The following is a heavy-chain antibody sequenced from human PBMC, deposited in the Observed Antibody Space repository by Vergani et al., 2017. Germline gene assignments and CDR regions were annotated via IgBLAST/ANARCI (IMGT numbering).Heavy chain of an antibody. D-gene: IGHD4-17*01. CDR1: GFTFSRYA. Sequence: EVQLLESGGGLVQPGGPLRLSCAASGFTFSRYAMSWVRQAPGKGLEWVSAIRGSGGSTYYADSVKGRCTISRDNSKNTLYLQMNSLRGEDTAVSYCAKDNFYGDYFFDYGGQGTLVTVSS. CDR3: AKDNFYGDYFFDY. J-gene: IGHJ4*02. CDR2: IRGSGGST. V-gene: IGHV3-23*01.